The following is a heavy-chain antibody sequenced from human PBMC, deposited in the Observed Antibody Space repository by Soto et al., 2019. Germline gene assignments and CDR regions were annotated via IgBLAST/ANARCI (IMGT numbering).Heavy chain of an antibody. J-gene: IGHJ2*01. V-gene: IGHV3-11*01. Sequence: GGSLRLSCAASGFTFSDYYMSWIRQAPGKGLEWVSYISSSGSTIYYADSVKGRFTISRDNAKNSLYLQMNSLRAEDTAVYYCARERYSSGWPYFDLWGRGTLVTVSS. D-gene: IGHD6-19*01. CDR1: GFTFSDYY. CDR2: ISSSGSTI. CDR3: ARERYSSGWPYFDL.